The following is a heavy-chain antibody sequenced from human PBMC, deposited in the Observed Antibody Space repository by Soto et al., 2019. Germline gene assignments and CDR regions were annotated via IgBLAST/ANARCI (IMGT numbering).Heavy chain of an antibody. D-gene: IGHD1-26*01. Sequence: PGGSLRLSCAASGFNFSDYYMSWIRQAPGKGLEWISYISSSSSYTNYADSVKGRFTISRDNAKNSLYLQMNSLRAEDTAVYYCARDPYSGSSYSDYWGQGTLVTVSS. CDR1: GFNFSDYY. CDR2: ISSSSSYT. V-gene: IGHV3-11*05. CDR3: ARDPYSGSSYSDY. J-gene: IGHJ4*02.